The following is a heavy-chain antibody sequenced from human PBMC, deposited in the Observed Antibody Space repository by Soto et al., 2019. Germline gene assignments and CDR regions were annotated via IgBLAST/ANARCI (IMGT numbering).Heavy chain of an antibody. CDR3: TRRQYLDY. V-gene: IGHV3-49*03. Sequence: EVPLVESGGGLVQPGRSLRLSCTASGFTFGEYAMSWFRQAPGKGLEWVGYIRSKSFGGTTEYAASVKGRFTISRDDSKSIAYLQMDSLETEDTAVYYCTRRQYLDYWGQGILVTVSS. CDR2: IRSKSFGGTT. J-gene: IGHJ4*02. CDR1: GFTFGEYA.